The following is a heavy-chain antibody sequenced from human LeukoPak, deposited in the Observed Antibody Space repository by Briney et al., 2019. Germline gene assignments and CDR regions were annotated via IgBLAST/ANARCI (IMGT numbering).Heavy chain of an antibody. D-gene: IGHD1/OR15-1a*01. J-gene: IGHJ5*02. CDR3: ARDLTPLPTARTTNIIAFDP. Sequence: SETLSLTCTVSGGSISSYYWSWIRQPAGKGLEWIGRIYTSGSTNYNPSLKSRVTMSVDTSKNQFSLKLSSVTAADTAVYYCARDLTPLPTARTTNIIAFDPWGQGTLVTVSS. V-gene: IGHV4-4*07. CDR2: IYTSGST. CDR1: GGSISSYY.